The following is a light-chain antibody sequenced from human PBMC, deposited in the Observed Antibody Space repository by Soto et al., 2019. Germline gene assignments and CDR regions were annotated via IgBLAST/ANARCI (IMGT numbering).Light chain of an antibody. CDR2: ATS. Sequence: EIVLTQSPGTLSLSPGERATLSCRASQSVSSIYLAWYQRKPGQAPSLLIYATSSRATGIPDRFSGSGSGTDFSLTISRLEPEDFAVYYCQQYGSSPITFGQGTRLEIK. V-gene: IGKV3-20*01. CDR1: QSVSSIY. J-gene: IGKJ5*01. CDR3: QQYGSSPIT.